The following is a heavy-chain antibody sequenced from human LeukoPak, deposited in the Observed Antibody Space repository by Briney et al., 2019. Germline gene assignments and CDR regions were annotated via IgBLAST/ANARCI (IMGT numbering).Heavy chain of an antibody. Sequence: GGSLRLSCAASGFPFSSYVMSWVRQAPGKGLEWIAYINHNAEMIFYPDFVKGRFTISRDSAKNSLYLQMNALRDEDTAIYYCARDHDWAFDLWGQGTLVTVSS. J-gene: IGHJ4*02. CDR3: ARDHDWAFDL. V-gene: IGHV3-48*02. CDR2: INHNAEMI. D-gene: IGHD3-9*01. CDR1: GFPFSSYV.